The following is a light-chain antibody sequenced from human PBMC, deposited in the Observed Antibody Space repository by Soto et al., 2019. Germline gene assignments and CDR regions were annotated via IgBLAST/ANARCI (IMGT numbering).Light chain of an antibody. CDR2: GAS. CDR3: QQYGRSGT. CDR1: QSVSSSY. V-gene: IGKV3-20*01. J-gene: IGKJ1*01. Sequence: EIVMTQSPATLSVSPGERATLSCRASQSVSSSYLAWYQQKPGQAPRLLIYGASNRATGIPDRFSGSGSGTDFTLTISRLEPEDFAVYYCQQYGRSGTFGQGTKVDIK.